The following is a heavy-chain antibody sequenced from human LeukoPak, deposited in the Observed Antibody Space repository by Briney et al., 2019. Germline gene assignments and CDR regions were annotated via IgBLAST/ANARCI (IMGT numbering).Heavy chain of an antibody. CDR3: ARDYYGSGSYIFDY. CDR1: RGSISGYS. D-gene: IGHD3-10*01. Sequence: PSETLSLTCTVSRGSISGYSWSWIRQSPGGGLEWIGYIYYSGDTAYNPSLRSRVTFSVDTSKNQFSLQLRSVATADTAVYYCARDYYGSGSYIFDYWGQGTLVTVSS. CDR2: IYYSGDT. J-gene: IGHJ4*02. V-gene: IGHV4-59*01.